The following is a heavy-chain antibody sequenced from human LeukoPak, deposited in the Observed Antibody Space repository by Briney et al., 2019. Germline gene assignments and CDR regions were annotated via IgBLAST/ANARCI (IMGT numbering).Heavy chain of an antibody. V-gene: IGHV3-30*03. Sequence: GGSLRLSCAASGFTFSSYGMHWVRQAPGKGLEWVAVISYDGSNKYYADSVKGRFTISRDNSKNTLYLQMNSLRAEDTAVYYCARGYEYYYDSSGLTYFDYWGQGTLVTVSS. CDR3: ARGYEYYYDSSGLTYFDY. CDR1: GFTFSSYG. CDR2: ISYDGSNK. J-gene: IGHJ4*02. D-gene: IGHD3-22*01.